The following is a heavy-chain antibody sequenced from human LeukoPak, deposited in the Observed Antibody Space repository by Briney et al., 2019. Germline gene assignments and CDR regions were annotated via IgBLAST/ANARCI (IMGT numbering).Heavy chain of an antibody. CDR3: ARGELGATLDY. D-gene: IGHD2-15*01. CDR1: GGSISSGGYS. V-gene: IGHV4-30-2*01. Sequence: SETLSLTCAVSGGSISSGGYSWSWIRQPPGKGLEWIGYIYHSGSTYYNPFLKSRVTISVDRSKNQFSLKLSSVTAADTAVYYCARGELGATLDYWGQGTLVTVSS. CDR2: IYHSGST. J-gene: IGHJ4*02.